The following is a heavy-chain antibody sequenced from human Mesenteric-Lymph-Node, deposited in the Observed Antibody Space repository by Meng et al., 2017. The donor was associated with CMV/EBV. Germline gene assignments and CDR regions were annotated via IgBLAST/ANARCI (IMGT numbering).Heavy chain of an antibody. CDR2: IGSKSEYM. J-gene: IGHJ4*02. Sequence: SCAASGFTFSRYTMSWVRQAPGKGLEWVACIGSKSEYMYYADSVRGRFTISRDNAKNSLYLQMNNLRDEDTAVYYCAREGGVEKASDYWGQGTLVTVSS. D-gene: IGHD1-26*01. CDR1: GFTFSRYT. CDR3: AREGGVEKASDY. V-gene: IGHV3-21*01.